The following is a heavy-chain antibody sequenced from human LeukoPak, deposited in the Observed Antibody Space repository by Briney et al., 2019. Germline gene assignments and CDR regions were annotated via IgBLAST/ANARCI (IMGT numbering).Heavy chain of an antibody. V-gene: IGHV5-51*01. CDR1: GYSFTSYW. CDR3: ARSSYYYDSSGYRTGDAFDI. J-gene: IGHJ3*02. CDR2: IYPGDSDT. Sequence: GESLKISCKGSGYSFTSYWIGWARQMPGKGLEWMGIIYPGDSDTRYSPSFQGQVTISADKSISTAYLQWSSLKASDTAMYYCARSSYYYDSSGYRTGDAFDIWGQGTMVTVSS. D-gene: IGHD3-22*01.